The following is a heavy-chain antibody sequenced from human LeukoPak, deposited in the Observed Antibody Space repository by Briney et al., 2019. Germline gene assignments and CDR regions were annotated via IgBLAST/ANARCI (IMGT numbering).Heavy chain of an antibody. CDR1: RFTFSNYA. Sequence: GGSLRLSCAASRFTFSNYAMSWVRQAPGKGLEWVSAISGSGGSTYYADSVKGRFTISRDNSKNTLYLQMNSLRAEDTAVYYCAKLPYCGGDCYHYYFDYWGQGTLVTVSS. CDR3: AKLPYCGGDCYHYYFDY. V-gene: IGHV3-23*01. CDR2: ISGSGGST. J-gene: IGHJ4*02. D-gene: IGHD2-21*02.